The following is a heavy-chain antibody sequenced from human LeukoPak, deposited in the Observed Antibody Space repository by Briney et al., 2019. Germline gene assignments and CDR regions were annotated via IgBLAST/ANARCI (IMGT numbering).Heavy chain of an antibody. J-gene: IGHJ5*02. Sequence: GGSLRLSCAASGFTFDDYGMSWVRQAPGKGLEWVSGINWNGGSTGYADSVKGRFTISRDNAKNSLYLQMNSLRAEDTAVYYCAKDDYGDYGWFDPWGQGTLVTVSS. D-gene: IGHD4-17*01. CDR1: GFTFDDYG. V-gene: IGHV3-20*04. CDR3: AKDDYGDYGWFDP. CDR2: INWNGGST.